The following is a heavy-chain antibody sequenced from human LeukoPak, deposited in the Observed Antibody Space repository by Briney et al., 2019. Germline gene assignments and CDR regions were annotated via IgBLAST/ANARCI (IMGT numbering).Heavy chain of an antibody. Sequence: SETLSLTCTVSGGSISSSSYYWGWIRQPPGKGLEWIGSICYSGSTYYNPSLKSRVTISVDTSKNQFSLKLSSVTAADTAVYYCARRKVGATRVGYYFDYWGQGTLVTVSS. J-gene: IGHJ4*02. V-gene: IGHV4-39*01. CDR1: GGSISSSSYY. CDR2: ICYSGST. D-gene: IGHD1-26*01. CDR3: ARRKVGATRVGYYFDY.